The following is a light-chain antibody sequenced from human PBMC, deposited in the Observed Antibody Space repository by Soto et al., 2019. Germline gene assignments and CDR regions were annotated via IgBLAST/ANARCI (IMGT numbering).Light chain of an antibody. CDR2: DDD. CDR3: SSYANSRTVI. Sequence: QAVVTQPASVSGSPGQSITISCTGTSSDVGGNYVSWYVSWYQQHPGKVPKLIIYDDDDRPSGVSNRFSGSKSGSTASLTISGLQAEDEADIYCSSYANSRTVIFGGGTKLTVL. V-gene: IGLV2-14*03. J-gene: IGLJ2*01. CDR1: SSDVGGNYVSWY.